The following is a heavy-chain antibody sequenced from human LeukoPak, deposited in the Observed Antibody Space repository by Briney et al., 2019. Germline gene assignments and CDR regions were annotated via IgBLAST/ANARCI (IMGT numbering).Heavy chain of an antibody. CDR2: ISAYNGNT. Sequence: APVTVSCTASGYTFTSYGISWVRQAPGQGLEWMGWISAYNGNTNYAQKLQGRVTMTTDTSTSTAYMELRSLRSDDTAVYYCASLIRGVTPSSGYYYFDYWDQGTLVTVSS. CDR3: ASLIRGVTPSSGYYYFDY. CDR1: GYTFTSYG. V-gene: IGHV1-18*01. J-gene: IGHJ4*02. D-gene: IGHD3-22*01.